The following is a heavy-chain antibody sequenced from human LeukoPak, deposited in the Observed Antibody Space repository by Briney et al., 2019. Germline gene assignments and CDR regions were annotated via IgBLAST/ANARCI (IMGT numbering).Heavy chain of an antibody. CDR1: GGSISSYY. V-gene: IGHV4-59*01. J-gene: IGHJ4*02. CDR2: IYYSGST. CDR3: ARGEPEYSSSRYVYYFDY. Sequence: SETLSLTCTVSGGSISSYYWSWIRQPPGKGLEWIGYIYYSGSTNYNPSLKSRVTISVDTSKNQFSLKLSSVTAADTAVYYCARGEPEYSSSRYVYYFDYWGQGTLVTVSS. D-gene: IGHD6-13*01.